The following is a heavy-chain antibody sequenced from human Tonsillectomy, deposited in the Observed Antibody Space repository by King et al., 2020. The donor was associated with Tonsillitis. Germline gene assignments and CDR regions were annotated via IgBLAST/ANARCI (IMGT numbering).Heavy chain of an antibody. CDR3: AHQYYDFWTGDSYFDY. V-gene: IGHV3-23*04. CDR2: ISGSGDTT. J-gene: IGHJ4*02. CDR1: GFTFSSYA. Sequence: VQLVESGGGLVQPGGSLRLSCAASGFTFSSYAMSWVRQAPGEGMEWVSAISGSGDTTFYADSVKGRFTISRDNSKNTLYLQMNSLRAEDTAVYYCAHQYYDFWTGDSYFDYWGQGTLVTVSS. D-gene: IGHD3-3*01.